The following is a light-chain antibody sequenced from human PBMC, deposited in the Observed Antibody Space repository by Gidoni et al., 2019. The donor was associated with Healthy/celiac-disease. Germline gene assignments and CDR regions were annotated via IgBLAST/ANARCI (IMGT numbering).Light chain of an antibody. J-gene: IGLJ3*02. CDR1: SLPKKY. V-gene: IGLV3-10*01. CDR2: EDS. CDR3: SATDSSGNHRV. Sequence: SSELAQPHSVSVSPGQTAMITCSGDSLPKKYAYWYQQKSGQAPVLVIYEDSKRPSGIRDRFSGSSSGTMATLTISGAQVDDEVDYYCSATDSSGNHRVSGGGTKLXVX.